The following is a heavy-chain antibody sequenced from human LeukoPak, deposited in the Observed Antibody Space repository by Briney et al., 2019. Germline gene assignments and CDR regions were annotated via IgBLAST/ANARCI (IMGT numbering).Heavy chain of an antibody. V-gene: IGHV3-30*04. Sequence: PGESLRLSCAASGFTFSNYAMHWVRQAPDKGLEWVAVVSYDGSNKYYADSVKGRFTVSRDNSKNTLYLQMNSLRAEDTAVSYCAIGDSLGELSSSFEYWGQGTLVPVSS. J-gene: IGHJ4*02. CDR2: VSYDGSNK. CDR1: GFTFSNYA. CDR3: AIGDSLGELSSSFEY. D-gene: IGHD3-16*02.